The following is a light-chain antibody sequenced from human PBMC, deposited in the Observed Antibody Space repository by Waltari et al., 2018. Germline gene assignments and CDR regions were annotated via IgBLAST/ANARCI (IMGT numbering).Light chain of an antibody. Sequence: QAGLTQPPSVSKGLRQTATLTCTGNSNNVGNQGAAWLQQHQGHPPKLLSYRNNNRPAGISELSSAARSGDTASLTITGLQPEDAADYFCSAWDSSLSAVVFGGGTKLTVL. CDR1: SNNVGNQG. CDR2: RNN. J-gene: IGLJ2*01. CDR3: SAWDSSLSAVV. V-gene: IGLV10-54*01.